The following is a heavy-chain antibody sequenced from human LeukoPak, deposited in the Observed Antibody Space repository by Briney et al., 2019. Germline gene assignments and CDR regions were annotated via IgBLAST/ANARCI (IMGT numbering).Heavy chain of an antibody. CDR3: ARAYYYDSSGSPDY. Sequence: GGSLRLSCAASRFTFSDYYMSWIRQAPGKGLEWVSYISSSSSYTNYADSVKGRFTISRDNAKNSLYLQMNSLRAEDTAVYYCARAYYYDSSGSPDYWGQGTLVTVSS. CDR2: ISSSSSYT. CDR1: RFTFSDYY. J-gene: IGHJ4*02. V-gene: IGHV3-11*03. D-gene: IGHD3-22*01.